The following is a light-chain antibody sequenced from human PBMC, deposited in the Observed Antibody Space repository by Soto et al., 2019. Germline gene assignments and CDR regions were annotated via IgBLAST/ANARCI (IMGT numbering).Light chain of an antibody. J-gene: IGKJ1*01. CDR2: GAS. CDR3: QHYNNWPPWT. V-gene: IGKV3-15*01. CDR1: ESGSSN. Sequence: EIVMTQSPATLSVSPGERATLSCRASESGSSNLAWYQQKPGQAPRLLIYGASTRATGIPARFSGSGSGTEFTLTISSLQSEDFAVYFCQHYNNWPPWTFGQGTKVEI.